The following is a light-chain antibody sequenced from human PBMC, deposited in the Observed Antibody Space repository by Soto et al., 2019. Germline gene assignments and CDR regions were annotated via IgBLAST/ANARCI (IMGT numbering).Light chain of an antibody. V-gene: IGKV1-39*01. J-gene: IGKJ4*01. Sequence: DIQMTQSPSSLSASVGDRVTITCRASQSIATYLHWYQHKPGKAPNLLIYAASRLQSGVPSRFSGSGFGTDFTLTINSLQSEDFARYYCQQTYSTPLTFGGGNRVDI. CDR3: QQTYSTPLT. CDR2: AAS. CDR1: QSIATY.